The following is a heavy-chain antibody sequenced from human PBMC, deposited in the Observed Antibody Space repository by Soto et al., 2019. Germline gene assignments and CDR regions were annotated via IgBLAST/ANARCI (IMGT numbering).Heavy chain of an antibody. J-gene: IGHJ5*02. CDR2: IHYSGST. V-gene: IGHV4-31*03. CDR3: ARVRGYDRNCFDP. D-gene: IGHD3-22*01. CDR1: GDSINSGGYY. Sequence: QVQLQESGPGLVKPSQTLSLTCTVSGDSINSGGYYWSWIRQHPGKALVWIGHIHYSGSTYYNPSLKSRVTSPVDTSDNHCSLRLASVTAAIRAVYYCARVRGYDRNCFDPWGQGTLVTVSS.